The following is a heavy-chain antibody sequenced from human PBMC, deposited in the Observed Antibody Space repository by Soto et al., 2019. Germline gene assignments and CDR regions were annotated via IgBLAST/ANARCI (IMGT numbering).Heavy chain of an antibody. CDR2: ISSSGSTI. Sequence: AGGSLRLSCAASGFTFSDYYMSWIRQAPGKGLEWVSYISSSGSTIYYADSVKGRFTISRDNAKNSLYLQMNSLRAEDTAVYYCARLYDSSGYYYYYYGMDVWGQGTTVTVSS. CDR1: GFTFSDYY. D-gene: IGHD3-22*01. CDR3: ARLYDSSGYYYYYYGMDV. J-gene: IGHJ6*02. V-gene: IGHV3-11*01.